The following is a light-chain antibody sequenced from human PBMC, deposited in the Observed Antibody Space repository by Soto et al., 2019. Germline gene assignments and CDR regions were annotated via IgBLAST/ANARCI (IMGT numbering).Light chain of an antibody. J-gene: IGLJ1*01. Sequence: QSVLTQPASVSGSPGQSITISCTGTSSDVGGYNYVSWYQQHPGKAPKFMIYDVSNRPSGVSNRFSGSKSGNTASLTISGRKAEDEADYYCSSYTTSNTRQIVFGTGTKVTVL. CDR2: DVS. V-gene: IGLV2-14*01. CDR3: SSYTTSNTRQIV. CDR1: SSDVGGYNY.